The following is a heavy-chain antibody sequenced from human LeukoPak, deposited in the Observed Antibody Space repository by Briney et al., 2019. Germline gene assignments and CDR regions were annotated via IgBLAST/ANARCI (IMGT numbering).Heavy chain of an antibody. J-gene: IGHJ4*02. D-gene: IGHD1-26*01. V-gene: IGHV4-34*01. CDR3: ASFSGSYYFDY. CDR2: INHSGST. Sequence: SETLSLTCAVYGGSFSGYYWSWIRQPPGKGLEWIGEINHSGSTNYNPSPKSRVTISVDTSKNQFSLKLSSVTAADTAVYYCASFSGSYYFDYWGQGTLVTVPS. CDR1: GGSFSGYY.